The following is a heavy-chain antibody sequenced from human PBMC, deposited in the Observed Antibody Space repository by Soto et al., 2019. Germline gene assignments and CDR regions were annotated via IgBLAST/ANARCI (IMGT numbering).Heavy chain of an antibody. V-gene: IGHV5-10-1*04. D-gene: IGHD6-19*01. CDR3: ARSRRGAYSSRSYSPSGYYNYGIDV. Sequence: GESLKISCKGSGYSFTSYWISWVRQMPGKGLEGMGRIDPGDSDTKYSPSLQGQVTISADTSISTAYLQWTSLKASDTAMYYCARSRRGAYSSRSYSPSGYYNYGIDVWGQGTKVTVSS. CDR1: GYSFTSYW. J-gene: IGHJ6*02. CDR2: IDPGDSDT.